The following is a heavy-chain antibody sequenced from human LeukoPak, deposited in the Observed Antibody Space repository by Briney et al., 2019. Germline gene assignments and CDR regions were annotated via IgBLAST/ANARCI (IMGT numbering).Heavy chain of an antibody. V-gene: IGHV4-59*01. J-gene: IGHJ4*02. CDR2: IYYSGST. CDR1: GGSIRSYY. CDR3: ARDRPGSLDY. Sequence: SETLSLTCTVSGGSIRSYYWSWIRQPPGKGLEWIGYIYYSGSTNYNPSLKSRVTISVDTSKNQFSLKLSSVTAADTAVYYCARDRPGSLDYWGQGTLVTVSS.